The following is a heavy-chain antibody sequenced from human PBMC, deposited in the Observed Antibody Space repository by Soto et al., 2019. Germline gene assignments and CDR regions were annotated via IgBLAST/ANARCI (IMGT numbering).Heavy chain of an antibody. J-gene: IGHJ4*02. D-gene: IGHD3-22*01. CDR2: ISGSGGST. Sequence: PGGSLRLSCAASGFTFSSYAMSWVRQAPGKGLEWVSAISGSGGSTYYADSVKGRFTISRDNSKNTLYLQMNSLRAEDTAVYYCAKEGDSSGYSLYYFDYWGQGTLVTVSS. CDR1: GFTFSSYA. V-gene: IGHV3-23*01. CDR3: AKEGDSSGYSLYYFDY.